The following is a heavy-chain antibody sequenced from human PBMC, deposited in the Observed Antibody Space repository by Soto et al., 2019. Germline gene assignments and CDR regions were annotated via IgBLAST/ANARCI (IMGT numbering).Heavy chain of an antibody. CDR1: GFSLSTSGVG. CDR3: AHTPPSTHPNWFDP. CDR2: IYWDDDK. V-gene: IGHV2-5*02. D-gene: IGHD2-2*01. Sequence: SGPTLVNPTQTLTLTCTFSGFSLSTSGVGVGWIRQPPGKALEWLALIYWDDDKRYSPSLKSRHTITKDTSKNQVVLTMTNMDPVDTATYYCAHTPPSTHPNWFDPWGQGTLVTVSS. J-gene: IGHJ5*02.